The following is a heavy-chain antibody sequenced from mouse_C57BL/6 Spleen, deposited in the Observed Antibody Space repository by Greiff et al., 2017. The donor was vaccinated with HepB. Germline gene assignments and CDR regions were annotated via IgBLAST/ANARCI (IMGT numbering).Heavy chain of an antibody. CDR3: ARALLRAFDY. Sequence: EVQGVESGGGLVKPGGSLKLSCAASGFTFSSYTMSWVRQTPEKRLEWVATISGGGGNTYYPDSVKGRFTISRDNAKNTLYLQMSSLRSEDTALYYCARALLRAFDYWGQGTTLTVSS. D-gene: IGHD1-2*01. J-gene: IGHJ2*01. CDR1: GFTFSSYT. CDR2: ISGGGGNT. V-gene: IGHV5-9*01.